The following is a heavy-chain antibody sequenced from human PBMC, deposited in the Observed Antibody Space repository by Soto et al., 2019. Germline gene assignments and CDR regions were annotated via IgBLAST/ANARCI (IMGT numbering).Heavy chain of an antibody. CDR3: ARDRGFGMDV. J-gene: IGHJ6*02. Sequence: QVQLQESGPGLVKPSQTLSLTCTVSGDSISSGNYYWNWIRQHPGKGLEWIGYIYNSGTIRYNQSLSLKSRVSISGDTSKNQFSLNLISVTAADTAVYYCARDRGFGMDVWGQGTTVTVSS. CDR2: IYNSGTI. CDR1: GDSISSGNYY. V-gene: IGHV4-31*03.